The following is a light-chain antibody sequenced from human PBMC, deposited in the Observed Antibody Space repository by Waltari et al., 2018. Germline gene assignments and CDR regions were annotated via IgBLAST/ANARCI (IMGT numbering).Light chain of an antibody. Sequence: QSVLTQPPSVSGAPGQRVTISCTGSSSNIGAGYDVHWYQQLPGTAPKLLISGNSHRPPGVPDRFSGSKSGTSASLAITGLQAEDEADYYCQSYDSSLSGSVFGGGTKLTVL. V-gene: IGLV1-40*01. CDR2: GNS. J-gene: IGLJ3*02. CDR3: QSYDSSLSGSV. CDR1: SSNIGAGYD.